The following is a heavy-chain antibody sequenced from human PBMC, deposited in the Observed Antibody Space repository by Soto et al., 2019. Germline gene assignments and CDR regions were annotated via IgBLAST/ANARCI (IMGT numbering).Heavy chain of an antibody. Sequence: SETLSLTCTVSGGSISSSSYYWGWVRQSPGKGLEWIGYSYHSGSSYYNPSLQSRVTISVDRSKAQFYLTLTSVTAADTAVYYCARGTVAGVDYGMDVWGQGTTVTVSS. D-gene: IGHD6-19*01. V-gene: IGHV4-61*05. CDR1: GGSISSSSYY. CDR2: SYHSGSS. J-gene: IGHJ6*02. CDR3: ARGTVAGVDYGMDV.